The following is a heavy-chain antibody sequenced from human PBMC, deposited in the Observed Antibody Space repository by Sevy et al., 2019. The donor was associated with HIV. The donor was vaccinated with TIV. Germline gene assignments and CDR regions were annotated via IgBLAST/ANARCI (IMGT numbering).Heavy chain of an antibody. CDR3: ARDQHDYGGNLRTGWFDP. V-gene: IGHV3-30-3*01. CDR1: GFTFSSYA. Sequence: GGSLRLSCAASGFTFSSYAMHWVRQAPGKGLEWVAVISYDGSNKYYADSVKGRFTISRDNSKNTLYLQMNNLRAEDTAVYYCARDQHDYGGNLRTGWFDPWGQGTLVTVSS. CDR2: ISYDGSNK. J-gene: IGHJ5*02. D-gene: IGHD4-17*01.